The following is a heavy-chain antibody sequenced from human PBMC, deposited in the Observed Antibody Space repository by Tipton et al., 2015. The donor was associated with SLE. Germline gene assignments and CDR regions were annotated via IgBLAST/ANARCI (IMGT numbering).Heavy chain of an antibody. CDR3: ATGRTVYYYYMDV. CDR2: IYYSGST. Sequence: TLSLTCTVSGGSISSYYWSWIRQPPGKGLEWIGYIYYSGSTNYNPSLKSRVTISVDTSKNQFSLKLSSMTAADTAVYYCATGRTVYYYYMDVWGKGTTVTVSS. V-gene: IGHV4-59*01. D-gene: IGHD1-1*01. J-gene: IGHJ6*03. CDR1: GGSISSYY.